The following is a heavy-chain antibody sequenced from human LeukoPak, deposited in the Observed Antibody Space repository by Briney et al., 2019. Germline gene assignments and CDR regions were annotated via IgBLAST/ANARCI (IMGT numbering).Heavy chain of an antibody. CDR3: AREVNRYSSSWYVTVSQYYYYYYGMDV. Sequence: SETLSLTCTVSGGSISSGSYYWSWIRQPAGKGLEWIGRIYTSGSTNYNPSLKSRATISVDTSKNQFSLKLSSVTAADTAVYYCAREVNRYSSSWYVTVSQYYYYYYGMDVWGQGTTVTVSS. V-gene: IGHV4-61*02. CDR2: IYTSGST. J-gene: IGHJ6*02. CDR1: GGSISSGSYY. D-gene: IGHD6-13*01.